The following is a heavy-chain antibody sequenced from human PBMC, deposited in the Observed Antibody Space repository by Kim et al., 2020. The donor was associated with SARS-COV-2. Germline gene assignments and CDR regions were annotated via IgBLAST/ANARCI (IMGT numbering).Heavy chain of an antibody. J-gene: IGHJ4*02. CDR3: ATEDSSGSAFDY. V-gene: IGHV3-30*02. Sequence: KDYADSVKGRFTISRDNSKNTLYLQMNSLRAEDTAVYYCATEDSSGSAFDYWGQGTLVTVSS. CDR2: K. D-gene: IGHD3-22*01.